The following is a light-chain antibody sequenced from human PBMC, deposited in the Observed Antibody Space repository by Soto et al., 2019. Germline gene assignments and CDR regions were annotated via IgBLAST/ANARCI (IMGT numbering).Light chain of an antibody. Sequence: QSVLTQPASVSGSPGQSITISCTGTSRDVGYYNYVSWYQQHPGKAPKLIIYDVSNRPSGVSNRFSGSKSGNTASLTISGLQAEDEADYYCSSYTNSATGVFGGGTKLTVL. CDR2: DVS. V-gene: IGLV2-14*01. CDR1: SRDVGYYNY. CDR3: SSYTNSATGV. J-gene: IGLJ3*02.